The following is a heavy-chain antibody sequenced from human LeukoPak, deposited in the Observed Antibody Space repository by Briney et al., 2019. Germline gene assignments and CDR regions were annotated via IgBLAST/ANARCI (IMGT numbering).Heavy chain of an antibody. CDR3: ARDEATAGINY. Sequence: GGSLRLSCAPSGFTVSSNHMSWVRQAPGQGVEWVSVIYRGGSTYYADSVKGRFTISRDNSKNTLYLQMNSLRAEDTAVYYCARDEATAGINYWGQGTLVTVSS. CDR1: GFTVSSNH. CDR2: IYRGGST. J-gene: IGHJ4*02. D-gene: IGHD6-13*01. V-gene: IGHV3-66*01.